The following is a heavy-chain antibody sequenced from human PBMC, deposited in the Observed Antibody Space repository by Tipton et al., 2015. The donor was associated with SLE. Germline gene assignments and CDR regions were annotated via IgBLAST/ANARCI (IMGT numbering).Heavy chain of an antibody. J-gene: IGHJ5*02. V-gene: IGHV4-59*01. CDR3: ARGAVLIQDNSWFDP. CDR2: IYYSGST. D-gene: IGHD2/OR15-2a*01. Sequence: TLSLTCTVSGGSISSYYWSWIRQPPGKGLEWIGYIYYSGSTNYNPSLKSRVTISVDTSKNQFSLKLSSVTAADTAVYYYARGAVLIQDNSWFDPWGHGTPVTVSS. CDR1: GGSISSYY.